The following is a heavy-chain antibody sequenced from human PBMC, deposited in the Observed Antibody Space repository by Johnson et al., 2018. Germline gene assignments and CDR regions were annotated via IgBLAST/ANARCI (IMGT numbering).Heavy chain of an antibody. CDR3: ARHLWGDYPANWFDP. Sequence: QVQLQESGPGQVKPSETLSLICTVSDDSINNNNYYWGWIRQPPGKGLEWIGSIYYSGGPYYNPSLKSRVTISIDTHKNQFFLRLGSMIVEYTAVYYFARHLWGDYPANWFDPCGQGTLVTVSS. J-gene: IGHJ5*02. D-gene: IGHD3-16*01. CDR1: DDSINNNNYY. CDR2: IYYSGGP. V-gene: IGHV4-39*01.